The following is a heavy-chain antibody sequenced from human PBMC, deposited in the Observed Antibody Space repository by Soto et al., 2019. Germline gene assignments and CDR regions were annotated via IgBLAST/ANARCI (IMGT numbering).Heavy chain of an antibody. Sequence: EVQLVESGGGLVKPGGSLRLSCAASGFTFSNAWMSWVRQAPGKGLEWVGRIKSKTDGGTTDYAAPVKGRFTISRDDSKNTLYLQMNSLKTEDTAVYYCTTDVVSSSWYVDDYWGQGTLVTVSS. CDR1: GFTFSNAW. CDR3: TTDVVSSSWYVDDY. J-gene: IGHJ4*02. D-gene: IGHD6-13*01. V-gene: IGHV3-15*01. CDR2: IKSKTDGGTT.